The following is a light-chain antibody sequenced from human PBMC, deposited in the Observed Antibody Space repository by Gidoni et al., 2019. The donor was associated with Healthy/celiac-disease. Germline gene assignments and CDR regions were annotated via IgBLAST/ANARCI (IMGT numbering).Light chain of an antibody. V-gene: IGKV3-11*01. J-gene: IGKJ4*01. CDR3: HQRSNWLT. Sequence: EIVLTQSPATLSLSPGERATLSCRASQSVSSFLACYQQKPGQAPMLIIYDASNRATGTPARFSGSGSRKDFTLTISSLEHEDFAVYYCHQRSNWLTFGGGTKVEIK. CDR2: DAS. CDR1: QSVSSF.